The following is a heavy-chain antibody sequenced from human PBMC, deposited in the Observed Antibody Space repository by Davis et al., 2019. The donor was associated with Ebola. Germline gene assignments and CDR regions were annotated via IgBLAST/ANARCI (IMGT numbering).Heavy chain of an antibody. J-gene: IGHJ4*02. Sequence: SETLSLTCTVSGGSISSYYWSWIRQPPGKGLEWIGYIYYSVSTNYNPSLKSRVTISVDTSKNQFSLKLSSVTAADTAVYYCARLRGYSGYALDYWGQGTLVTVSS. CDR1: GGSISSYY. CDR2: IYYSVST. CDR3: ARLRGYSGYALDY. V-gene: IGHV4-59*12. D-gene: IGHD5-12*01.